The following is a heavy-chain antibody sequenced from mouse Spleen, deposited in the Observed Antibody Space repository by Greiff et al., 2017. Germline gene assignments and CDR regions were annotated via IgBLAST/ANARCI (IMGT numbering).Heavy chain of an antibody. CDR2: INPGSGGT. Sequence: VQLQQSGAELVRPGTSVKVSCKASGYAFTNYLIEWVKQRPGQGLEWIGVINPGSGGTNYNEKFKGKATLTADKSSSTAYMQLSSLTSEDSAVYFCARSGPTAYFDVWGTGTTVTVSS. V-gene: IGHV1-54*01. D-gene: IGHD2-10*01. CDR3: ARSGPTAYFDV. J-gene: IGHJ1*03. CDR1: GYAFTNYL.